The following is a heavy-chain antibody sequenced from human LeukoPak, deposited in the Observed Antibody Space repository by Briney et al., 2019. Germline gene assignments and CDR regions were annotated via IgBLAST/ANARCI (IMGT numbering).Heavy chain of an antibody. D-gene: IGHD3-10*01. CDR3: ARDSYYGSGSYYNLFDP. CDR2: IYTSGST. CDR1: GGSISSASYY. Sequence: SETLSLTCTVSGGSISSASYYWSWIRQPAGKGLEWIGRIYTSGSTNYNPSLKSRVTISVDMSKNQFSLKLTSVTAADTAVYYCARDSYYGSGSYYNLFDPWGQGNLVTVSS. J-gene: IGHJ5*02. V-gene: IGHV4-61*02.